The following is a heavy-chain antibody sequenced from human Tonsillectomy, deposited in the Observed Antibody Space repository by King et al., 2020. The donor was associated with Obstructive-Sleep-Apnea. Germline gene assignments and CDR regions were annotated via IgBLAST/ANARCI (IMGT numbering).Heavy chain of an antibody. D-gene: IGHD6-19*01. CDR2: FNWDCGSV. V-gene: IGHV3-43D*03. J-gene: IGHJ5*02. Sequence: VQLVESGGVVVQPGGSLRLSCAASGFIFDDYAMHWVRPASGKGLECVSLFNWDCGSVFFADSVKGCFNISRDNSENSLYLQMNSLRTEDTALYYCAKGAIAGNWFDRWGQGTLVTVSS. CDR3: AKGAIAGNWFDR. CDR1: GFIFDDYA.